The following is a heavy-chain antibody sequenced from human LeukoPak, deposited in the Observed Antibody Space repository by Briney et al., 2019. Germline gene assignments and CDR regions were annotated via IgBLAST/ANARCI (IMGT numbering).Heavy chain of an antibody. V-gene: IGHV1-3*01. Sequence: ASVKVSCKASGYSFTSYAMHWVRQAPGQRLEWMGWINAGNGNTKYSQKFQGRVTITRDTSASTAYMELSSLRSEDTAVYYCARGEIDYGDNGVRYFQHWGQGTLVTVSS. CDR1: GYSFTSYA. D-gene: IGHD4-23*01. CDR3: ARGEIDYGDNGVRYFQH. CDR2: INAGNGNT. J-gene: IGHJ1*01.